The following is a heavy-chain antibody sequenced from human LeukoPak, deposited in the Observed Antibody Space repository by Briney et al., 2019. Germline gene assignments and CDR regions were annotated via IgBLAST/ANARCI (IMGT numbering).Heavy chain of an antibody. Sequence: PGGSLRLSCATSGFTFSSYWMSWVRQAPGKGLEWVANIKQDGSEKYYVDSVKGRFTISRDNAKNSLYLQMNSLRAEDTAVYYCARVARYYYDSSGYQSGYFDYWGQGTLVTVSS. J-gene: IGHJ4*02. CDR1: GFTFSSYW. V-gene: IGHV3-7*01. D-gene: IGHD3-22*01. CDR3: ARVARYYYDSSGYQSGYFDY. CDR2: IKQDGSEK.